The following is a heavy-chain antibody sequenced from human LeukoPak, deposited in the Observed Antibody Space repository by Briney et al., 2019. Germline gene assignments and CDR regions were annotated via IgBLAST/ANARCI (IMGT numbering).Heavy chain of an antibody. Sequence: SQTMSLTCTVSGGSISSGGYYWSWIRQHPGKGLEWIGYIYYSGSTYYNPSLKSRVTISVDTSKNQFSLKLSSVTAADTAVYYCARARGGDNEYYFDYWGQGTLVTVSS. J-gene: IGHJ4*02. CDR3: ARARGGDNEYYFDY. CDR2: IYYSGST. CDR1: GGSISSGGYY. V-gene: IGHV4-31*03. D-gene: IGHD2-21*02.